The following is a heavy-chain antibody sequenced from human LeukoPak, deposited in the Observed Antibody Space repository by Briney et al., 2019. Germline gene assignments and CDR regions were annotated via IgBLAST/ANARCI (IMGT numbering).Heavy chain of an antibody. CDR1: GFKFSSYS. D-gene: IGHD1-26*01. J-gene: IGHJ6*03. CDR3: ARAYSERYGLGYYYMDV. Sequence: PGGSLRLSCAASGFKFSSYSMKWVRQAPGKGLEWVSAISGSGGSTYYADSVKGRFTISRDNSKNTLYLQMNSLRVEDTAVYYCARAYSERYGLGYYYMDVWGKGTTVTVSS. V-gene: IGHV3-23*01. CDR2: ISGSGGST.